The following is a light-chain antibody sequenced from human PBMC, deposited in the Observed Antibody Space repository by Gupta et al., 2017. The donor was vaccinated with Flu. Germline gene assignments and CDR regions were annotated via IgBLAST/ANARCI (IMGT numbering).Light chain of an antibody. CDR3: HQYGTSPLT. J-gene: IGKJ4*01. CDR2: WAS. V-gene: IGKV4-1*01. Sequence: DILMTPSPDSPAVSLGERATVNCKSSQSLFYSSNNRNYLAWYQQKPGQPPRLLIYWASSREIGIPDRFSGSGSGTDFTLTISSLQAEDVAVYYCHQYGTSPLTFGGGTKVEIK. CDR1: QSLFYSSNNRNY.